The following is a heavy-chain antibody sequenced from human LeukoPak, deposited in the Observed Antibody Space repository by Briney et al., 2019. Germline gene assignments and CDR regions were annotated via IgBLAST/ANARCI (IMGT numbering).Heavy chain of an antibody. V-gene: IGHV3-23*01. CDR1: GFTFSSYG. CDR2: ISGSGGST. J-gene: IGHJ4*02. Sequence: GGSLRLSCAASGFTFSSYGMNWVRQAPGKGLEWVSSISGSGGSTYYADSVKGRFTISRDNSKNTLYLQMNSLRAEDTAVYYCALDHSSGYRFDYWGQGTLVTVSS. D-gene: IGHD3-22*01. CDR3: ALDHSSGYRFDY.